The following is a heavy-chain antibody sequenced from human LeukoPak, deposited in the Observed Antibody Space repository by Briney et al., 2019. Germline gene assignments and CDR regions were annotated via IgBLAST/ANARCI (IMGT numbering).Heavy chain of an antibody. J-gene: IGHJ4*02. V-gene: IGHV3-33*01. D-gene: IGHD3-10*01. Sequence: PGRSLRLSCAASGFTFSSYGMHWVRQAPGTGLEWVAVIWYDGSNKYYADSVKGRFTISRDNSKNTLYLQMNSLRAEDTAVYYCARIGGYYYGSGSCYPFDYWGQGTLVTVSS. CDR2: IWYDGSNK. CDR3: ARIGGYYYGSGSCYPFDY. CDR1: GFTFSSYG.